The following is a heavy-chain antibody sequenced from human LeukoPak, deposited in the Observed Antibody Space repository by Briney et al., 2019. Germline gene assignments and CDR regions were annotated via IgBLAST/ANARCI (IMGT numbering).Heavy chain of an antibody. CDR2: FDPEDGET. V-gene: IGHV1-24*01. Sequence: GASVKVSCKVSGYTLTELSMHWVRQAPGKGLEWMGGFDPEDGETIYAQKFQGRVTITRDTSASTAYMELSSLRSEDTAVYYCARGRSGSYYGDYWGQGTLVTVSS. J-gene: IGHJ4*02. CDR3: ARGRSGSYYGDY. D-gene: IGHD1-26*01. CDR1: GYTLTELS.